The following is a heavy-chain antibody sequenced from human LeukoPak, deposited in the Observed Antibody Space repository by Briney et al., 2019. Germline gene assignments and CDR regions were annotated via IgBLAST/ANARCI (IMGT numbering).Heavy chain of an antibody. CDR3: TTFDYAAFLI. V-gene: IGHV3-15*01. CDR1: GFTSSNAW. J-gene: IGHJ3*02. D-gene: IGHD4/OR15-4a*01. CDR2: IKSKTDGGTR. Sequence: GGSLRLSCAVSGFTSSNAWMSWVRQAPGKGREWVGRIKSKTDGGTRDYAAPVKGRFTISRDDSKNTLYLQMNSLKTEGTAVYYCTTFDYAAFLIWGQGTMVTVSS.